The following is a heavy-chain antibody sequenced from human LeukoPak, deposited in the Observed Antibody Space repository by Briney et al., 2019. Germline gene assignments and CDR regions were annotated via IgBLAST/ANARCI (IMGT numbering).Heavy chain of an antibody. J-gene: IGHJ6*02. CDR1: GGSLSSYY. V-gene: IGHV4-59*01. Sequence: PSETLSLTCTVSGGSLSSYYWSWIREPPGKGLEWIGYIYYSVSTNYNPSLKSRVTISVDTSKNQFSLKLSSVTAADTAVYYCARDKIMRLGVRGVITNGMDVWGQGTTVTVSS. D-gene: IGHD3-10*01. CDR2: IYYSVST. CDR3: ARDKIMRLGVRGVITNGMDV.